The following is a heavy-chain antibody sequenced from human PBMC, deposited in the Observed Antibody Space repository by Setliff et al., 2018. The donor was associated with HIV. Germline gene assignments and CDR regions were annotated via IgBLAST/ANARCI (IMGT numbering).Heavy chain of an antibody. Sequence: PSETLSLTCTVSSDFVSGDDFYWSWIRQAPGRGLEWNGYVYYNGITHYNPSLKSRLTISIDTSGRRFSLNLTSVTALDTAVYFCAKMVRGSLSARRMYYFDSWGQGTMVTVSS. CDR1: SDFVSGDDFY. CDR2: VYYNGIT. D-gene: IGHD3-10*01. V-gene: IGHV4-30-4*01. CDR3: AKMVRGSLSARRMYYFDS. J-gene: IGHJ4*02.